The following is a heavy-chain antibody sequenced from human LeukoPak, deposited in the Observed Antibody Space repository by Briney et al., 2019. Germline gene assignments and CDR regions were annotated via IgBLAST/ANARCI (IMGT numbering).Heavy chain of an antibody. CDR2: IHYSGST. D-gene: IGHD3-10*01. CDR1: GGSVRSSSYY. Sequence: SETLSLTCTVSGGSVRSSSYYWGWLRQPPGKGLEWIGSIHYSGSTYYNPSLMRRVTISVDTSKNQFSLKLSSVTAADTAVYYCARSPALYGSGSYLGLNWFDPWGQGTLVTVSS. J-gene: IGHJ5*02. V-gene: IGHV4-39*01. CDR3: ARSPALYGSGSYLGLNWFDP.